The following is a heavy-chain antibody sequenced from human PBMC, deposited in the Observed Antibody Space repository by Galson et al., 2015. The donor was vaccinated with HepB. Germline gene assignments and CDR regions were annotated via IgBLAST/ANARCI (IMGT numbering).Heavy chain of an antibody. V-gene: IGHV3-53*01. Sequence: SLRLSCAASGFTVRSNYMSWVRQAPGKGLEWVSVIYSSGTTDYADSVKGRFTISRDNSKNTLYLQMNSLRAEDTAVYYCATGYSGPVAYWGQGTLVTVSS. J-gene: IGHJ4*02. CDR2: IYSSGTT. CDR1: GFTVRSNY. D-gene: IGHD1-26*01. CDR3: ATGYSGPVAY.